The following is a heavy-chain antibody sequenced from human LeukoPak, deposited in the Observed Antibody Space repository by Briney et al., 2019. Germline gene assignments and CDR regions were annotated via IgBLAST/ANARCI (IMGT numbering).Heavy chain of an antibody. CDR2: IKPDGSDK. CDR1: HFTFTTYW. D-gene: IGHD2-15*01. V-gene: IGHV3-7*01. J-gene: IGHJ4*02. CDR3: AREFNSFLADCSGGQCLFMS. Sequence: GGSLRLSCTASHFTFTTYWMSWVRQAPGKGLEWVANIKPDGSDKYYVDSVKGRFTISRDNAKNSLYLQMDSLRAEDTAMYYCAREFNSFLADCSGGQCLFMSWGQGILVTVSS.